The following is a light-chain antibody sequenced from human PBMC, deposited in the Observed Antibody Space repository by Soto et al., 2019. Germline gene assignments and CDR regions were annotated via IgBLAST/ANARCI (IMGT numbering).Light chain of an antibody. J-gene: IGKJ1*01. CDR2: DAS. V-gene: IGKV3D-20*01. Sequence: EIVLKQSPATLSLSPGDRATLSCGASQSVSNNYLAWYQQKPGLAPRLLIYDASYRANGIPDRFSGSGSGTDFTLTISRLEPEDFVVYYCQQYGSSSWTFGQGTKVDIK. CDR1: QSVSNNY. CDR3: QQYGSSSWT.